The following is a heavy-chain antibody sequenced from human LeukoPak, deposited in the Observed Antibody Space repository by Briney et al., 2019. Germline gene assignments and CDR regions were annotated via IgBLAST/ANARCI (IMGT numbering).Heavy chain of an antibody. CDR2: IYHSGST. CDR1: GYSISSGYY. CDR3: ARHYYAPGAFDI. J-gene: IGHJ3*02. Sequence: SAALSLTYAVSGYSISSGYYWGCVRQPPGKGLEWIGSIYHSGSTYYNASLKIRVTISVDTSKNQFSLELRSVTAADTAVYYCARHYYAPGAFDIWGQGTMVTVSS. V-gene: IGHV4-38-2*01. D-gene: IGHD2-2*01.